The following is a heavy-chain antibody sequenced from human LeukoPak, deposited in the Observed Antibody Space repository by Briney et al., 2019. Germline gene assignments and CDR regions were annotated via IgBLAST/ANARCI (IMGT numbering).Heavy chain of an antibody. CDR2: VYTSGST. V-gene: IGHV4-4*07. CDR3: ARDPSSSYYYYMDV. J-gene: IGHJ6*03. CDR1: GGSISSYY. D-gene: IGHD6-6*01. Sequence: SETLSLTCTVSGGSISSYYWSWIRQPAGKGLEWIGRVYTSGSTNYNPSLKSRVTISVDKSKNQFSLKLNSVNAADTAVYYCARDPSSSYYYYMDVWGKGTTVTVSS.